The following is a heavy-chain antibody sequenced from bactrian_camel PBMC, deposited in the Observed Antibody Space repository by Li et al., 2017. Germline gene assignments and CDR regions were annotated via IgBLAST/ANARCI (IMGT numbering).Heavy chain of an antibody. CDR1: GLTTRHNC. CDR3: VRNYFTKQGAFGY. D-gene: IGHD2*01. Sequence: VQLVESGGGSVRAGESLRLSCAASGLTTRHNCMGWFRQAPGKEREGVAVIYTGADSTYYAESAKGRFTISRDNAKNTVFLQMNSLKPEDTAVYYCVRNYFTKQGAFGYWGQGTQVTVS. J-gene: IGHJ6*01. CDR2: IYTGADST. V-gene: IGHV3S54*01.